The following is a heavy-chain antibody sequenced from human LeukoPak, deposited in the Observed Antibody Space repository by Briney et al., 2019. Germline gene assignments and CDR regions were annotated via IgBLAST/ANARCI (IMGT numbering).Heavy chain of an antibody. D-gene: IGHD1-26*01. Sequence: ASVTVSCKASGYTFTGYYMNWVRQAPGQGLEWMGWINPNSGGTNYAQKFQGRVTMTRDTSISTAYMELSRLRSDDTAVYYCATGDNSGSYYRVDYWGQGTLVTVSS. CDR1: GYTFTGYY. CDR2: INPNSGGT. J-gene: IGHJ4*02. CDR3: ATGDNSGSYYRVDY. V-gene: IGHV1-2*02.